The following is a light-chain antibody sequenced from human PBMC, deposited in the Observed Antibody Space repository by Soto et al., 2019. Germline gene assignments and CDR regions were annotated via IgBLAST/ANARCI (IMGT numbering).Light chain of an antibody. CDR2: DVS. CDR1: SSDVGGYNY. Sequence: QSALTQPASVSGSPGQSITISCTGTSSDVGGYNYVSWYQQHPGKAPKLMIYDVSNRPSGVSNRFSGSKSGNTASLTISGLQAEDEADYYCSSYTISSTYVEFGGGTKLTVL. J-gene: IGLJ2*01. V-gene: IGLV2-14*01. CDR3: SSYTISSTYVE.